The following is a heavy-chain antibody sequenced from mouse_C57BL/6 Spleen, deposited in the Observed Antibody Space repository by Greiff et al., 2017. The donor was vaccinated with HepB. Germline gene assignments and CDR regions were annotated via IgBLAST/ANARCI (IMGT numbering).Heavy chain of an antibody. CDR3: ARSSLYYSIDY. V-gene: IGHV1-59*01. D-gene: IGHD2-5*01. CDR1: GYTFTSYW. J-gene: IGHJ2*01. Sequence: VQLQQPGAELVRPGTSVKLSCKASGYTFTSYWMHWVKQRPGQGLEWIGVIDPSDSYTNYNQKFKGKATLTVDTSSSTAYMQLSSLTSEDSAVYYCARSSLYYSIDYWGQGTTLTVSS. CDR2: IDPSDSYT.